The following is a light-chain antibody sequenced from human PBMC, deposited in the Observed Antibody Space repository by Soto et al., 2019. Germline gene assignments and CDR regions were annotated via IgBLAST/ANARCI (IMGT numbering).Light chain of an antibody. Sequence: VVLTQSPGTLSLSPGERATLSCRASQSVSSRDLAWYQQKSGQPPRLLIYGASSRATGIPDRFSGSGSGTDFTLIISRLAPEDFAVYYCQQYGSSPPTYTFGQGTKLEIK. J-gene: IGKJ2*01. CDR2: GAS. V-gene: IGKV3-20*01. CDR3: QQYGSSPPTYT. CDR1: QSVSSRD.